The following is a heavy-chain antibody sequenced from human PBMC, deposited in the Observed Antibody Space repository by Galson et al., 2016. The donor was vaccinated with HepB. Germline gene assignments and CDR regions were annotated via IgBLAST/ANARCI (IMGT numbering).Heavy chain of an antibody. D-gene: IGHD1-1*01. CDR3: AKNWKDGYPFYDY. J-gene: IGHJ4*02. CDR1: GLGLNDYG. V-gene: IGHV3-30*18. Sequence: SPRLSCAASGLGLNDYGMYWVRQAPGKGLECVAALSYDGNDENYADSVSGRFTVSRDNSKNAVYLQVNSLRPEDTALYYCAKNWKDGYPFYDYWGQGILVTVSS. CDR2: LSYDGNDE.